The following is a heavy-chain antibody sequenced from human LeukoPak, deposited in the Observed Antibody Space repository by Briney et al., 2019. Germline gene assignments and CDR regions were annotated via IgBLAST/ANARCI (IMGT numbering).Heavy chain of an antibody. Sequence: ASVKVSCTVSGYTLTELSMHWVRQAPGKGLEWMGGFDPEDGETIYAQKFQGRVTMTEDTSTDTAYMELSSLRSEDTAVYYCATGVVPYYYYGMDVWGQGTTVTVSS. D-gene: IGHD3-3*01. J-gene: IGHJ6*02. CDR1: GYTLTELS. CDR2: FDPEDGET. V-gene: IGHV1-24*01. CDR3: ATGVVPYYYYGMDV.